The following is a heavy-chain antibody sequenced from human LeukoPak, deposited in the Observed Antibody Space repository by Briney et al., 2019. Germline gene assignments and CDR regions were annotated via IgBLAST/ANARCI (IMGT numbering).Heavy chain of an antibody. J-gene: IGHJ4*02. CDR2: ISYEGSNK. Sequence: GGSLRLSCAAAGFTFSSHGMHWIRQAPGKGLEWVGVISYEGSNKYYADSVKGRFTISRDNSKNPLYLQMNSLRAEDTAVYYCAKGPQQQLVLADYWGQGTLVTVSS. CDR1: GFTFSSHG. D-gene: IGHD6-13*01. CDR3: AKGPQQQLVLADY. V-gene: IGHV3-30*18.